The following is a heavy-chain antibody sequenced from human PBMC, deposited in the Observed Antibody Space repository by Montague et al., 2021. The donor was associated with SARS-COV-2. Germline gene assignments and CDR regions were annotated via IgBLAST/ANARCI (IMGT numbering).Heavy chain of an antibody. J-gene: IGHJ4*02. CDR3: AKGAYKFDY. Sequence: SLRLSCAASGFTFSTYALSWVRQAPGKGLVWVSVIYGGGTTTYYADSVKGRFTISRDNSKNTVYLQMHSLTAEDTAVYYCAKGAYKFDYWGQGTLVTVSS. D-gene: IGHD3-16*01. V-gene: IGHV3-23*03. CDR2: IYGGGTTT. CDR1: GFTFSTYA.